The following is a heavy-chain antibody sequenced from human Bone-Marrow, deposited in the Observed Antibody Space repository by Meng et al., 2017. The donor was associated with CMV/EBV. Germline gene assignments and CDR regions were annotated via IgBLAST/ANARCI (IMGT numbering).Heavy chain of an antibody. CDR1: GYNFTSYW. Sequence: GESLKISCKGSGYNFTSYWIGWVRQMPGKGLEWMGIIYPGDSDTRYSPSFQGQVTISADKSISTAYLQWSSLKASDTAMYYCARPYCSGGSCYGAPFDYWGQGTLVTVSS. V-gene: IGHV5-51*01. D-gene: IGHD2-15*01. CDR3: ARPYCSGGSCYGAPFDY. J-gene: IGHJ4*02. CDR2: IYPGDSDT.